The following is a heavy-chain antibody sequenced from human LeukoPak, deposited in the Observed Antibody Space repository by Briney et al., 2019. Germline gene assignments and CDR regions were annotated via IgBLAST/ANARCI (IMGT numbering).Heavy chain of an antibody. Sequence: SETLSLTCTVSGGSISSYYWSWIRQLPGKGLEWIGYIYYSGSTNYNPSLKSRVTISVDTSKNQFSLKLSSVTAADTAVYYCARGGDSSGYYYPVFDYWGQGTLVTVSS. J-gene: IGHJ4*02. CDR3: ARGGDSSGYYYPVFDY. D-gene: IGHD3-22*01. CDR2: IYYSGST. CDR1: GGSISSYY. V-gene: IGHV4-59*01.